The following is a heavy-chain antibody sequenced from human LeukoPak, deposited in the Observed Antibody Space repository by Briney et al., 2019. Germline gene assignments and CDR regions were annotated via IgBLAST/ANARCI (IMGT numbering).Heavy chain of an antibody. CDR2: MHYSGDS. V-gene: IGHV4-59*01. CDR3: ARDLELERNRWNYFES. CDR1: GGTISSFF. Sequence: SETLSLTCTVSGGTISSFFWSWIRQPPGKGLEWIGSMHYSGDSKYNPSLKSRVSLSIDTSKQQFSLRLSSVTAADTAVYYCARDLELERNRWNYFESWGQGTLVTVSS. J-gene: IGHJ4*02. D-gene: IGHD1-1*01.